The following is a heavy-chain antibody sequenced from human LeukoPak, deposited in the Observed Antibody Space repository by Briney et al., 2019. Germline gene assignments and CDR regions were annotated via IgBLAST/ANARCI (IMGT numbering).Heavy chain of an antibody. V-gene: IGHV3-72*01. J-gene: IGHJ6*03. D-gene: IGHD4-11*01. Sequence: GSLRLSCAASGFTFSSYSMNWVRQAPGKGLEWVGRCRNKPNSYTTEYAASVKGRFTISRDDSKNSLYLQMNSLRTEDTAVYYCTRTTVRHYYMDVWGKGTTVTVSS. CDR2: CRNKPNSYTT. CDR3: TRTTVRHYYMDV. CDR1: GFTFSSYS.